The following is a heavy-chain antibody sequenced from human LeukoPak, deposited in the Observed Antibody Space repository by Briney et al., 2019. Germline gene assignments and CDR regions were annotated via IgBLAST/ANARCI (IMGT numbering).Heavy chain of an antibody. J-gene: IGHJ3*02. CDR2: ISSGGDSI. Sequence: GGSLRLSCAASGITFSDHYMSWIRQAPGKGLEWLSYISSGGDSIYYADSVKGRFTISRDNAKNSLYLQMNSLRAEDTAVYYCASDLVATITPDAFDIWGQGTMVTVSS. V-gene: IGHV3-11*04. CDR1: GITFSDHY. D-gene: IGHD5-12*01. CDR3: ASDLVATITPDAFDI.